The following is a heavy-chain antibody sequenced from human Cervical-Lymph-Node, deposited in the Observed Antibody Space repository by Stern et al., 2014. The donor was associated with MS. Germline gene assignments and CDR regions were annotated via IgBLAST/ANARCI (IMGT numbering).Heavy chain of an antibody. CDR1: GGTFSTYS. CDR3: ATDVLRDISSSS. CDR2: IVPIFGKT. D-gene: IGHD6-6*01. Sequence: QVQLGQSGAQVKKPGSSVRVSCQASGGTFSTYSFCWVRQAPGQGLEWMGGIVPIFGKTNYAQKFQGRVTFTADESTSTVYMDLTSLRSDDTAVYYCATDVLRDISSSSWGQGTQVTVSS. J-gene: IGHJ5*02. V-gene: IGHV1-69*01.